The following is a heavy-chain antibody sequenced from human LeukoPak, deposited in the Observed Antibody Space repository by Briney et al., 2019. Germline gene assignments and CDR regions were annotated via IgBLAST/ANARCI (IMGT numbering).Heavy chain of an antibody. J-gene: IGHJ4*02. CDR1: GGSISSYY. Sequence: PSETLSLTCTVSGGSISSYYWSWIRQPPGKGLEWIGYIYYNGNTYYNPSLKSRVTISIDTSKNQFSLRLSSVTAADTAVYYCARDFLFSNGWYSEYYFDYWGQGTLVTVSS. D-gene: IGHD6-19*01. CDR3: ARDFLFSNGWYSEYYFDY. CDR2: IYYNGNT. V-gene: IGHV4-59*01.